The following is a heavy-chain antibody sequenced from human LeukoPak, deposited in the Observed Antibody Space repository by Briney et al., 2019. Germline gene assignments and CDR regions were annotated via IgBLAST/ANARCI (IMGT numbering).Heavy chain of an antibody. CDR2: ISWNSKFK. J-gene: IGHJ4*02. D-gene: IGHD3-22*01. Sequence: GGSLRLSCVASGFSFDDYAMHWVRQVPGKGLEWIAGISWNSKFKGYRDSVKGRFTISRDNARKTLHLQMNSLRPADTGLYYCTKGDSGAYNFPEYWGQGTVVTVSS. CDR3: TKGDSGAYNFPEY. CDR1: GFSFDDYA. V-gene: IGHV3-9*01.